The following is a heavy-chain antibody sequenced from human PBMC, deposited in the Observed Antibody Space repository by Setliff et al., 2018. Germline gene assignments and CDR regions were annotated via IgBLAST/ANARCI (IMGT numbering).Heavy chain of an antibody. CDR3: ARGRNIAIRLLDS. CDR2: IYYSGTT. Sequence: SETLSLTCTVSGVSVRSHYWSWIRQTPGKGLEWLGYIYYSGTTNYNPSVNSRVTISLDTSKNQFSLNMRSVTAADTAIYYCARGRNIAIRLLDSWGQGNLVTVSS. CDR1: GVSVRSHY. D-gene: IGHD6-6*01. V-gene: IGHV4-59*02. J-gene: IGHJ4*02.